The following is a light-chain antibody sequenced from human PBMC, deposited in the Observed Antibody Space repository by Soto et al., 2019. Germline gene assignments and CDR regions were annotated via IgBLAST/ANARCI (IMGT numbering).Light chain of an antibody. CDR2: LGS. CDR3: MQALLTPT. V-gene: IGKV2-28*01. J-gene: IGKJ1*01. Sequence: DIVMTQSPLSLPVTPGEPASISCRSSQSLLHSNGYNYLDWYLQKPGQSPQLLIYLGSNRASGVADRFSGSGSGTVFTLKIRRVEADDVGVYYCMQALLTPTFGQGTKVEI. CDR1: QSLLHSNGYNY.